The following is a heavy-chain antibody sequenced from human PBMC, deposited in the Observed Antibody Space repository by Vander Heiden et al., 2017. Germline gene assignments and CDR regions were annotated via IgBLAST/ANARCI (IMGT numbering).Heavy chain of an antibody. Sequence: QVQLVESGGGVVQPGRSLRLSCDASGFTFISYGMHWVRQAPGKGLEWVAVISYDGSNKYYADSVKGRFTISRDNSKNTLYLQMNSLRAEDTAVYYCARETYGDYFIYWGQGTLVTVSS. D-gene: IGHD4-17*01. V-gene: IGHV3-30*03. CDR2: ISYDGSNK. CDR1: GFTFISYG. J-gene: IGHJ4*02. CDR3: ARETYGDYFIY.